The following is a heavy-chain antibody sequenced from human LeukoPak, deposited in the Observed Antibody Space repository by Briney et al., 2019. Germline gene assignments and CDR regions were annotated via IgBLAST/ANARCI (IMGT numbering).Heavy chain of an antibody. D-gene: IGHD3-10*01. V-gene: IGHV4-4*07. CDR3: ARATPGFGELFSYYYYMDV. CDR2: IYTSGST. CDR1: GGSISSYY. J-gene: IGHJ6*03. Sequence: SETLSLTCTVSGGSISSYYWSWIRQPAGKGLEWIGRIYTSGSTNYNPSLKSRVTISVDTSKNQFSLKLSSVTAADTAVYYCARATPGFGELFSYYYYMDVWGKGTTVTISS.